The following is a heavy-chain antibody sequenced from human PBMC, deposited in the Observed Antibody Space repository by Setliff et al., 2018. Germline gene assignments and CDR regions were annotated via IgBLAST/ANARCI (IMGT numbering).Heavy chain of an antibody. J-gene: IGHJ4*02. Sequence: SETLSLTCTVSGASISSGGYYWTWIRQPPGKGLEWIGEINHRGSTNYNPSLKSRATISIDTSKDQFSLKLISMSAADTAVYFCARGRNIAARLLDSWGQGALVTVSS. V-gene: IGHV4-39*07. CDR3: ARGRNIAARLLDS. CDR2: INHRGST. CDR1: GASISSGGYY. D-gene: IGHD6-6*01.